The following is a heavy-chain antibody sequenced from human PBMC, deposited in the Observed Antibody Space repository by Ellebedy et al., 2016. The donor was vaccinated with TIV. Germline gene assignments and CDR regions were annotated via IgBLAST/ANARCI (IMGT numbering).Heavy chain of an antibody. CDR3: SKANTSPDFGMDV. D-gene: IGHD3-3*01. CDR1: GFIFSSYA. J-gene: IGHJ6*02. CDR2: ISYDGSNN. V-gene: IGHV3-30*18. Sequence: GGSLRLSXAASGFIFSSYAMHWVRQAPGKGLEWVALISYDGSNNYVADSVKGRFTISRDNSNNTLYLQMNSLRAEDTAVYYCSKANTSPDFGMDVWGHGTTITVSS.